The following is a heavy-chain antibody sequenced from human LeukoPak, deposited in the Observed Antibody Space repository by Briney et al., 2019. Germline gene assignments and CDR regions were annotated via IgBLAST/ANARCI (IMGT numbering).Heavy chain of an antibody. J-gene: IGHJ4*02. CDR3: AKSFGIAAAGIDY. CDR1: GFTFSSYG. Sequence: GGSSRLSCAASGFTFSSYGMHWVRQAPGKGLEWVAVIRYDGSNKYYADSVKGRFTITRDNSKNTLYLQTNSLRAEDTAVYYCAKSFGIAAAGIDYWGQGTLVTVSS. V-gene: IGHV3-30*02. CDR2: IRYDGSNK. D-gene: IGHD6-13*01.